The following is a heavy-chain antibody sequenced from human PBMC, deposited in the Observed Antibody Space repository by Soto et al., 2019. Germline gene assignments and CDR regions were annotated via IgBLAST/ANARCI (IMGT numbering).Heavy chain of an antibody. Sequence: QITLKESGPTLVKPTQTLTLTCTFSGFSLSTTEEGVGWIRQPPGKAPEWLALIYWDDDKRYSPSLKTRLTITKDTSKNQVVLTVTNVDPVDTATYYCAHGSCFGADCYPNPYFDFWGQGILDTVSS. D-gene: IGHD2-21*02. V-gene: IGHV2-5*02. J-gene: IGHJ4*02. CDR1: GFSLSTTEEG. CDR3: AHGSCFGADCYPNPYFDF. CDR2: IYWDDDK.